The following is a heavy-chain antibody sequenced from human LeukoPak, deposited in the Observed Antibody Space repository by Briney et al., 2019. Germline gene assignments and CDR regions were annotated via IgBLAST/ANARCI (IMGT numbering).Heavy chain of an antibody. J-gene: IGHJ6*02. CDR1: GGSISSGGYS. CDR2: IYHRGST. D-gene: IGHD3-22*01. Sequence: SQTLSLTCAVSGGSISSGGYSWSWIRQPPGKGLEWIGYIYHRGSTYYNPSLKSRVTISVDRSKNQFSLKLSSVTAADTAVYYCARAPTSGFPYYYYGMDVWGQGTTVTVSS. CDR3: ARAPTSGFPYYYYGMDV. V-gene: IGHV4-30-2*01.